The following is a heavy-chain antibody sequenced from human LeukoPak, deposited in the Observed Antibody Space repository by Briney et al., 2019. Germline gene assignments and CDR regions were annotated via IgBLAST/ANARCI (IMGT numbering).Heavy chain of an antibody. CDR1: GGSISSSSYY. CDR3: ARQGTGTTYYYYYYGMDV. V-gene: IGHV4-39*01. Sequence: SETLSLTCTVSGGSISSSSYYWGWIRQPPGKGLEWIGCIDYIGSTHYHPSLKSRVTISVDTAKNQFSLKLRSVSAADAAVYYCARQGTGTTYYYYYYGMDVWGQGITVAVSS. J-gene: IGHJ6*02. D-gene: IGHD1-7*01. CDR2: IDYIGST.